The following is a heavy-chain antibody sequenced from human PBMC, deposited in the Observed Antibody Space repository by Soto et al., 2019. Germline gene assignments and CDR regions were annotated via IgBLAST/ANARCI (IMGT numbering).Heavy chain of an antibody. CDR1: GGTFSSYA. CDR2: IIPIFGTA. J-gene: IGHJ6*02. D-gene: IGHD2-15*01. CDR3: ARHCSGGSCYTNYYYYYGMDV. V-gene: IGHV1-69*13. Sequence: SVKVSCKASGGTFSSYAISWVRQAPGQGLEWMGGIIPIFGTANYAQKFQGRVTITADESTSTAYMELSSLRSEDTAVYYCARHCSGGSCYTNYYYYYGMDVWGQGTTVTVSS.